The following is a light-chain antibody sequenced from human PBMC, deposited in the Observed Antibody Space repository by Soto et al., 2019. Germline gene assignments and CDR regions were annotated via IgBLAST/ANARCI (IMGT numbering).Light chain of an antibody. CDR1: SSDVGGYNY. CDR3: SSYTSSSLYV. J-gene: IGLJ1*01. CDR2: DVS. Sequence: QSALTQPASVSGSPGQSITISCTGTSSDVGGYNYVSWYQQHPGKAPKLIIYDVSNRPSGVSNRFSGSKSRNTASLTISGLQAEDEADYYCSSYTSSSLYVFGTETKLTVL. V-gene: IGLV2-14*01.